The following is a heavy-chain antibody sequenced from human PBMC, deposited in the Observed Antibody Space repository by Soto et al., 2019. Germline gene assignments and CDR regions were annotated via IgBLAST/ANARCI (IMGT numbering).Heavy chain of an antibody. V-gene: IGHV1-58*02. CDR3: AARLYNTRAYYDFWRGDTGDAFDI. Sequence: SVKVSCKASGFTFTRSAMQWVRQARGQRLEWIGWIVVGSGNTNYAQKFQERVTITRDMSTSTAYMELSSLRSEDTAVYYCAARLYNTRAYYDFWRGDTGDAFDIWGQGTMVTVSS. D-gene: IGHD3-3*01. J-gene: IGHJ3*02. CDR2: IVVGSGNT. CDR1: GFTFTRSA.